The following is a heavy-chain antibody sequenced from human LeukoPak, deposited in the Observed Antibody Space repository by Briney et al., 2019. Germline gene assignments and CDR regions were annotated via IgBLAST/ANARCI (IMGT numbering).Heavy chain of an antibody. CDR3: AKGQKVMVATPFDY. Sequence: PGGSLRLSCAASGFTFSSYAMSWVRQAPGKGLEWVSAISGSGGSTYYADSVKGRFTISRDNSKNTLYLQMTSLRAEDTAVYYCAKGQKVMVATPFDYWGQGTLVTVSS. J-gene: IGHJ4*02. V-gene: IGHV3-23*01. D-gene: IGHD5-12*01. CDR1: GFTFSSYA. CDR2: ISGSGGST.